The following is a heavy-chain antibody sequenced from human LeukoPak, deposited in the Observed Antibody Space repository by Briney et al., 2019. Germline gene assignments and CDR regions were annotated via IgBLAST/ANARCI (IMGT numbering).Heavy chain of an antibody. J-gene: IGHJ5*02. Sequence: QTGGSLRLSCAASGFTFCSYWMHWPRQAPGKGLVWVSRINSDGSTTNYADSVKGRFTISRDNAENTLYLEMDSLRVEDTAVYYCARRVSATRWFDPWGQGTLVTVSS. CDR3: ARRVSATRWFDP. V-gene: IGHV3-74*01. D-gene: IGHD2-15*01. CDR2: INSDGSTT. CDR1: GFTFCSYW.